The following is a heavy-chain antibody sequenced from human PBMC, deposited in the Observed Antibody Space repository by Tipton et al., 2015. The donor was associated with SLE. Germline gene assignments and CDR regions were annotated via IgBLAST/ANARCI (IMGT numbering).Heavy chain of an antibody. D-gene: IGHD6-19*01. J-gene: IGHJ3*02. CDR1: GGSFSGYY. CDR2: INHSEYS. CDR3: ARCPPGIAVAGTQRRAFDI. V-gene: IGHV4-34*01. Sequence: TLSLTCAVYGGSFSGYYWGWIRQPPGMGLEWIGEINHSEYSNYNPSLKSRVTISVDTSKNQFSLKLSSVTAADTALYYCARCPPGIAVAGTQRRAFDIWGQGTMFPVSS.